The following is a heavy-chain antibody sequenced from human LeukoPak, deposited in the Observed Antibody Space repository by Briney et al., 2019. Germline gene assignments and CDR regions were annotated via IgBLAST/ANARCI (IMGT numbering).Heavy chain of an antibody. Sequence: GGSLRLSCAASGFTFSGYPMNWVRQAPGRGLEWLSYISSGSRTIFYGDSVKGRFIISRDNAKNSLYLLMNSLRADDTAVYYCARESITGDRDFDYWGQGTLITVSS. CDR3: ARESITGDRDFDY. V-gene: IGHV3-48*01. CDR2: ISSGSRTI. J-gene: IGHJ4*02. D-gene: IGHD7-27*01. CDR1: GFTFSGYP.